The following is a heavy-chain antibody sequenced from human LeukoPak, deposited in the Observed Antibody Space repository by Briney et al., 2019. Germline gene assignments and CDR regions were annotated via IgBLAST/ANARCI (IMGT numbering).Heavy chain of an antibody. CDR3: TRGPYGSGSYYIVY. V-gene: IGHV3-49*04. Sequence: GGSLRLSCAASGFTFSSYGMSWVRQAPGKGLEWVGFIRSKAYGGTTEYAASGIGRFTISRDDSKSIAYLQMNSLKTEDTAVYYCTRGPYGSGSYYIVYWGQGTLGTVSS. CDR1: GFTFSSYG. D-gene: IGHD3-10*01. J-gene: IGHJ4*02. CDR2: IRSKAYGGTT.